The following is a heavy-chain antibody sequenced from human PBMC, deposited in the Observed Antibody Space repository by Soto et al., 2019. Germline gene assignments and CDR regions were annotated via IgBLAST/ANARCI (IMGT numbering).Heavy chain of an antibody. D-gene: IGHD4-17*01. Sequence: QGLLIQSGAEVRRPGATVKISCKASENTFTNFFFHWVRQAPGRSLEWLGMVNPTFGVTKYEQRFQGRLTMTGDTSTSTVFLEVRGLTSNDTALYFCARVTYGDYNFLDSWGHGTLVTASS. CDR1: ENTFTNFF. V-gene: IGHV1-46*01. CDR2: VNPTFGVT. J-gene: IGHJ5*01. CDR3: ARVTYGDYNFLDS.